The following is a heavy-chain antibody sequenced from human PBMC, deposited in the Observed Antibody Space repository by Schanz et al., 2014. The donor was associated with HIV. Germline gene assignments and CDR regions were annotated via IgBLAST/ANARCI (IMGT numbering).Heavy chain of an antibody. J-gene: IGHJ6*02. D-gene: IGHD3-22*01. V-gene: IGHV3-30*18. CDR2: ISYDGRNK. CDR1: GFTFDSYG. Sequence: QVRLVESGGGVVRPGRSLRLSCAASGFTFDSYGMHWVRQAPGKGLEWLAVISYDGRNKKFANSVKGRFTISRDNSKNTVYLQAKSLRPEDTAVYYCAKDRNQYDSRYIGKGNYYYYYGMDVWGQGTTVTVSS. CDR3: AKDRNQYDSRYIGKGNYYYYYGMDV.